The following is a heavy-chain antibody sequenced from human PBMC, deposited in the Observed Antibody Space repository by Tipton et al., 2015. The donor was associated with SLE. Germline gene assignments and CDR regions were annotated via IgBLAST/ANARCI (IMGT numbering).Heavy chain of an antibody. CDR3: ARAKVAANDAGIDY. V-gene: IGHV4-38-2*01. D-gene: IGHD2-15*01. CDR1: GYSISSSYY. CDR2: IYHSGST. Sequence: TLSLTCAVSGYSISSSYYWGWIRQPPGKGLEWIGNIYHSGSTNYNPSLKSRVTISVDTSKNQFSLKLSSVTAADTAVYYCARAKVAANDAGIDYWGQGTLVTVSS. J-gene: IGHJ4*02.